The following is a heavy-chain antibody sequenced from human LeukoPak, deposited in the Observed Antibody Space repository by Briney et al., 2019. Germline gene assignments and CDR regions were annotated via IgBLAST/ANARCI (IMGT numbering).Heavy chain of an antibody. D-gene: IGHD3-22*01. CDR1: GFTFSSYA. CDR3: ARAYYDSSGSSFDY. V-gene: IGHV3-23*01. Sequence: GGSLRLSCAASGFTFSSYAVSWVRQAPGKGLEWVAAISGSGSNTYYADSVKGRFTISRDNAKNSLYLQMNSLRAEDSAVYYCARAYYDSSGSSFDYWGQGTLVTVSS. CDR2: ISGSGSNT. J-gene: IGHJ4*02.